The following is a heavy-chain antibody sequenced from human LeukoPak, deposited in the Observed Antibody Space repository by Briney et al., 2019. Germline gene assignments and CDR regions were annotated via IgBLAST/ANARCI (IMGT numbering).Heavy chain of an antibody. V-gene: IGHV3-23*01. CDR1: GFTFSSYA. CDR3: AQGPSSAAISRWFDP. Sequence: GGSLRLSCAASGFTFSSYAMSWVRQAPGKGLEWVSAISGSGGSTYYADSVKGRFTISRDNSKNTLYLKMNSLRAEATAVYYCAQGPSSAAISRWFDPWGQGTLVTVSS. D-gene: IGHD3-22*01. CDR2: ISGSGGST. J-gene: IGHJ5*02.